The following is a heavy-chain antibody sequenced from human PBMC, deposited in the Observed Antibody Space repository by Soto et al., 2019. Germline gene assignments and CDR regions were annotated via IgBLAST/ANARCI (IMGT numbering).Heavy chain of an antibody. CDR2: IYYSGST. J-gene: IGHJ4*02. CDR3: ARLGTGTTWDY. D-gene: IGHD1-1*01. V-gene: IGHV4-31*03. CDR1: GGSISSGGYY. Sequence: SETLSLTCTVSGGSISSGGYYWSWIRQHPGKGLEWIGYIYYSGSTYYNPSLKSRATISVDTSKNQFSLQLNSVTAADTAVYYCARLGTGTTWDYLGQGTLVT.